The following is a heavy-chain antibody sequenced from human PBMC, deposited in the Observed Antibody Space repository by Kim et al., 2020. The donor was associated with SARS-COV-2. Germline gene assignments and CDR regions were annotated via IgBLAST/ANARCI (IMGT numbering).Heavy chain of an antibody. CDR1: GGTFSSYA. CDR3: ARSGYSYGLNLYYYGMDV. CDR2: IIPIFGTA. D-gene: IGHD5-18*01. J-gene: IGHJ6*02. Sequence: SVKVSCKASGGTFSSYAISWVRQAPGQGLEWMGGIIPIFGTANYAQKFQGRVTITADESTSTAYMELSSLRSEDTAVYYCARSGYSYGLNLYYYGMDVWGQGTTVTVSS. V-gene: IGHV1-69*13.